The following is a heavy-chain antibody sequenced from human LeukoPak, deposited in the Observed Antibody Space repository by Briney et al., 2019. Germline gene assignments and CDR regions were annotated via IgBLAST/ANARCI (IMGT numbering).Heavy chain of an antibody. D-gene: IGHD2-21*01. CDR1: GCSISSSSSY. CDR3: ARHPLNFLFLKRGPEYYFDY. Sequence: PSETLSLTCTVSGCSISSSSSYWGWIRQPPGKGLEWIRSIYYSGSTYYNPSLKSRVTISVDTSKNQFSLKLSSVTAADTAVYYCARHPLNFLFLKRGPEYYFDYWGQGTLVTVSS. V-gene: IGHV4-39*01. CDR2: IYYSGST. J-gene: IGHJ4*02.